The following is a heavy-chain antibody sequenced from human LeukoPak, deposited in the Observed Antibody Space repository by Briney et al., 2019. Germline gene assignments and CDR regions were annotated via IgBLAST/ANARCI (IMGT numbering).Heavy chain of an antibody. CDR3: ARDGRRVATKNPYPGY. CDR2: ISAYNGNT. D-gene: IGHD5-24*01. V-gene: IGHV1-18*01. Sequence: EASVKVSCKASGYTFTSYGISWVRQAPGQGLEWMGWISAYNGNTNYAQKLQGRVTMTTDTSTSTAYMEPRSLRSDDTAVYYCARDGRRVATKNPYPGYWGQGTLVTVSS. J-gene: IGHJ4*02. CDR1: GYTFTSYG.